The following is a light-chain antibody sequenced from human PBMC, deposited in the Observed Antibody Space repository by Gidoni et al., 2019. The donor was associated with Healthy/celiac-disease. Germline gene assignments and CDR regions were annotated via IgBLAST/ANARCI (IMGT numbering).Light chain of an antibody. Sequence: DIVMTLSPDSLAVSLGERATINCKSSQSVLYSSNNKNYLAWYQQKPGQPPKLLIYWASTRESGVPERFSGSGSGTDFTLTISSLQAEDVAVYYCQQYYSTPWTFGQGTKVEIK. V-gene: IGKV4-1*01. CDR2: WAS. J-gene: IGKJ1*01. CDR3: QQYYSTPWT. CDR1: QSVLYSSNNKNY.